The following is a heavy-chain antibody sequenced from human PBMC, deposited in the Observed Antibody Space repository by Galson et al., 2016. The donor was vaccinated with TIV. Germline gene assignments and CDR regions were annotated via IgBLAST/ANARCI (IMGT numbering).Heavy chain of an antibody. CDR1: GFSLTTSGVG. CDR3: AYTPNMFYYGMDV. Sequence: PALVKPTQTLTLTCTFSGFSLTTSGVGVGWIRQPPGKALEWLAHIYWDDDERYSPSLKSRLIITKDTSKKQVVLTMTNMDPVDTATFYCAYTPNMFYYGMDVCGQGTTVTFSS. D-gene: IGHD3-10*02. V-gene: IGHV2-5*02. CDR2: IYWDDDE. J-gene: IGHJ6*02.